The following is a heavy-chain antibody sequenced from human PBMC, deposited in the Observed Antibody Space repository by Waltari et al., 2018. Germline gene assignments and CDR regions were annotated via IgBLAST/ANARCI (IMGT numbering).Heavy chain of an antibody. CDR2: IYHSGST. CDR3: AREKGVPAAKKGWFDP. J-gene: IGHJ5*02. CDR1: GGSISSSSYY. D-gene: IGHD2-2*01. V-gene: IGHV4-39*07. Sequence: QLQLQESGPGLVKPSETLSLTCTVSGGSISSSSYYWGWIRQPPGKGLEWIGSIYHSGSTYYNPSLKIRVTISVDTSKNQFSLKLSSVTAADTAVYYCAREKGVPAAKKGWFDPWGQGTLVTVSS.